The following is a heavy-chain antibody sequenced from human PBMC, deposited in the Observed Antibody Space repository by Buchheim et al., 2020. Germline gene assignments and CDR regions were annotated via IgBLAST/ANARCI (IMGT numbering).Heavy chain of an antibody. CDR1: GFIFSSSW. Sequence: EVQLVESGGGLVQPGGSLRLSCAASGFIFSSSWMHWVRQVPGKGLGWVSRINSDGRSTSYADSVRGRFTISRDTAKNTLDLQMNSLRAEDTAVYYCARGYSGYDVDYWGQGTL. CDR2: INSDGRST. CDR3: ARGYSGYDVDY. J-gene: IGHJ4*02. D-gene: IGHD5-12*01. V-gene: IGHV3-74*01.